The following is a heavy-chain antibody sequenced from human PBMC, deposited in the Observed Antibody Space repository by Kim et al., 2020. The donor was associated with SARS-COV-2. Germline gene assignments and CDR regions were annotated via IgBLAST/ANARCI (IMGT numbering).Heavy chain of an antibody. V-gene: IGHV4-39*01. CDR3: ASQSNTWPKVDY. CDR1: GDSISSMHYY. J-gene: IGHJ4*02. CDR2: IYYTGTT. Sequence: SETLSLTCSVSGDSISSMHYYWGWIRQPPNKGLEWIGSIYYTGTTYYKPSLESRVTISIDTSKNQFSLRLNFVTAADTALYYCASQSNTWPKVDYWGQGTLVTVSS.